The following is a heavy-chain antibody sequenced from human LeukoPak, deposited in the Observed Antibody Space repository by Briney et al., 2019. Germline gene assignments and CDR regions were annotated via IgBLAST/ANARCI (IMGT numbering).Heavy chain of an antibody. J-gene: IGHJ4*02. CDR3: ARMSGSHIDY. D-gene: IGHD1-26*01. CDR2: IWYDGSKK. V-gene: IGHV3-33*08. CDR1: GFTFSSYW. Sequence: PGGSLRLSCAASGFTFSSYWMSWVRQAPGKGLEWVAVIWYDGSKKYYADSVKGRFTISRDNSKNTLDLQMDSLRAEDTAVYYCARMSGSHIDYWGQGTLVTVSP.